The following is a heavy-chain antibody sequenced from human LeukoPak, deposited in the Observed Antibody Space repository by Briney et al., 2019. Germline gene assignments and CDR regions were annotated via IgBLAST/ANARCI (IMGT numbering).Heavy chain of an antibody. J-gene: IGHJ6*02. CDR2: ISYDGSNK. Sequence: GRSLRLSCAASGFTFSSYGMHWVRQAPGKGLEWMAVISYDGSNKYYADSVKGRFTISRDNSKNTLYLQMNSLRAEDTAVYYCAKPALTTPWDYYYYGMDVWGQGTTVTVSS. V-gene: IGHV3-30*18. D-gene: IGHD4-11*01. CDR1: GFTFSSYG. CDR3: AKPALTTPWDYYYYGMDV.